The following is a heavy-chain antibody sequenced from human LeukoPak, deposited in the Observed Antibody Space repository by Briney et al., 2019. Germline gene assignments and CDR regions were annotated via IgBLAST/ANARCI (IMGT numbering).Heavy chain of an antibody. CDR1: GFTFSSYG. V-gene: IGHV3-30*02. Sequence: GGSLRLSCAASGFTFSSYGMHWVRQAPGKGLEWVAFIRYDGSNKYYADSEKGRFTISRDNSKNTLYLQMNSLRAEDTAVYYCAKERTPKIFGVVIGSILFDYWGQGTLVTVSS. J-gene: IGHJ4*02. CDR2: IRYDGSNK. D-gene: IGHD3-3*01. CDR3: AKERTPKIFGVVIGSILFDY.